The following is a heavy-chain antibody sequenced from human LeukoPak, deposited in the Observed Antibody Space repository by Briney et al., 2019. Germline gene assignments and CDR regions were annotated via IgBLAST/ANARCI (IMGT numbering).Heavy chain of an antibody. J-gene: IGHJ4*02. V-gene: IGHV3-30*02. CDR1: GFIFSSYG. Sequence: GGSLRLSCAASGFIFSSYGMHWVRQAPGKGLEWVAFIWYDGGNKYYADSVKGRFTISRDNSKNTLYLQMNSLRAEDTAVYYCAKDGPRIVGATWYFDYWGQGTLVTVSS. CDR3: AKDGPRIVGATWYFDY. D-gene: IGHD1-26*01. CDR2: IWYDGGNK.